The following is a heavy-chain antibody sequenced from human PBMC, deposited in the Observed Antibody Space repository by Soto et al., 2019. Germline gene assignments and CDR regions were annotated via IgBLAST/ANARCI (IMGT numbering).Heavy chain of an antibody. CDR2: IYYSGST. V-gene: IGHV4-59*01. CDR3: ARDSSDRFSGWIFDY. J-gene: IGHJ4*02. CDR1: GGSISSYY. Sequence: SETLSLTCTVSGGSISSYYWSWIRQPPGKGLEWIGYIYYSGSTNYNPSLKSRVTISVDTSKNQFSLKLSSVTAADTAVYYCARDSSDRFSGWIFDYWGQGTLVSVSS. D-gene: IGHD6-19*01.